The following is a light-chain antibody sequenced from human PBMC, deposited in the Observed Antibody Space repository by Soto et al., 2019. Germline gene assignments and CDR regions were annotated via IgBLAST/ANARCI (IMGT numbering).Light chain of an antibody. CDR1: SSDVGSYNL. V-gene: IGLV2-23*01. J-gene: IGLJ1*01. CDR3: CSYARMFYV. CDR2: EGS. Sequence: SVLTQPASVSGSPGQSITISCTGTSSDVGSYNLVSWYQQHPGKAPKLMIYEGSKRPSGVSNRFSGSKSGNTASLTISGLQAEDEADYYCCSYARMFYVFGTGTKVTVL.